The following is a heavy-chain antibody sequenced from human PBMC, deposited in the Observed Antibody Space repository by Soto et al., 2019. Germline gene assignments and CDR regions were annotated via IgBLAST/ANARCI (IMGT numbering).Heavy chain of an antibody. CDR1: GFTFISYG. Sequence: PGGSLRLSFAASGFTFISYGMTWVRQAPGKGLEWVSGITTTGRNTYYAESVKGRFTISRDNSKNVVFLQMNSLRAEDTAVYYWARGAAAAGTDWFDAWGQGTLVIVSS. V-gene: IGHV3-23*01. CDR2: ITTTGRNT. D-gene: IGHD6-13*01. CDR3: ARGAAAAGTDWFDA. J-gene: IGHJ5*02.